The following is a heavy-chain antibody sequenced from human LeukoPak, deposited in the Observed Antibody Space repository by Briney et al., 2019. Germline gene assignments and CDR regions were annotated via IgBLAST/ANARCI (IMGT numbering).Heavy chain of an antibody. CDR3: ATDGGLNTSFDY. V-gene: IGHV3-7*01. CDR2: TKPEGSAE. J-gene: IGHJ4*02. CDR1: GFTFRNYW. Sequence: PGGSLRLSCAASGFTFRNYWMGGVRQAPGKGLEWVANTKPEGSAEYYADSVRGRFTTSRDNANNFLYLQMNSLRAEDTGVYYCATDGGLNTSFDYWGQGTLVTVSS. D-gene: IGHD2-15*01.